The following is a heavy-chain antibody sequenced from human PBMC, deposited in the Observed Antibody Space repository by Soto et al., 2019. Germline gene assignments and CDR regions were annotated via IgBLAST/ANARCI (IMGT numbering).Heavy chain of an antibody. CDR3: ARDSGSCWYFGIDV. J-gene: IGHJ6*02. V-gene: IGHV3-30-3*01. CDR2: ISHDGFNK. D-gene: IGHD6-13*01. Sequence: QVQLVESGGGVVQPGRSLRLSCAASGFTFSNYAMHWVRQAPGKGLEWVAVISHDGFNKYYADSVKGRFTISRDSSKNTLYLQMNSLRVEDTAMYSCARDSGSCWYFGIDVWGQGTTVTVSS. CDR1: GFTFSNYA.